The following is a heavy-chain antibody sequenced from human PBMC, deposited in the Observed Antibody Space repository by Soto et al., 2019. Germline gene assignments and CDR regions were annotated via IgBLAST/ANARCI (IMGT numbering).Heavy chain of an antibody. D-gene: IGHD3-9*01. Sequence: GGSLRLSCAASGFTFSSYSMNWVRQAPGKGLEWVSSISSSSSYIYYADSVKGRFTISRDNAKNSLYLQMNSLRAEDTAVYYCARDPTDILTGYSLDYWGQGTLVTVSS. CDR3: ARDPTDILTGYSLDY. CDR1: GFTFSSYS. J-gene: IGHJ4*02. V-gene: IGHV3-21*01. CDR2: ISSSSSYI.